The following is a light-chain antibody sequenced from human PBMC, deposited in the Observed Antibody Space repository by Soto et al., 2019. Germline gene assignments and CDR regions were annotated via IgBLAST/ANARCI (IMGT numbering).Light chain of an antibody. CDR1: QSVSSPY. CDR2: GAS. J-gene: IGKJ3*01. CDR3: QQYGSSPFT. Sequence: EVVLTQSPVTLSLSPGERATLSCRASQSVSSPYLAWYQQKPGQPPRLLIYGASSRATDIPDRIIGSGSGTEFTLTSARLAPEDVAMYYCQQYGSSPFTFGPGTKVDI. V-gene: IGKV3-20*01.